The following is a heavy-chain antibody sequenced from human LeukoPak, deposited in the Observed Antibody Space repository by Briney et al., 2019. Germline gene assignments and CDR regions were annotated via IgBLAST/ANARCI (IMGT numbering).Heavy chain of an antibody. D-gene: IGHD3-22*01. CDR3: ARHGGDFYDSSGHDY. CDR2: IYYSGST. Sequence: SETLSLTCTVSGGSISSYYWSWIRQPPGKGLEWIGYIYYSGSTNYNPSLKSRATISVDTSKNQFSLKLNSVTAADTAVYYCARHGGDFYDSSGHDYWGQGTLVTVSS. V-gene: IGHV4-59*08. J-gene: IGHJ4*02. CDR1: GGSISSYY.